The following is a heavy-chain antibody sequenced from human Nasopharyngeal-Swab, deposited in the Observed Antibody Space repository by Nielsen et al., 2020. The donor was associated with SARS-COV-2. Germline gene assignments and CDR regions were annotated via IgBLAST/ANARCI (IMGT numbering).Heavy chain of an antibody. CDR2: IYYSGST. Sequence: SETLSLTCTVSGGSISSSSYYWGWIRQPPGKGLEWIGSIYYSGSTYYNPSLKSRVTISVDTSKNQFSLNLSSVTAADTAVFYCARGAPYRYFDWSHYGMDVWGQGTTVTVSS. CDR3: ARGAPYRYFDWSHYGMDV. V-gene: IGHV4-39*07. J-gene: IGHJ6*02. D-gene: IGHD3-9*01. CDR1: GGSISSSSYY.